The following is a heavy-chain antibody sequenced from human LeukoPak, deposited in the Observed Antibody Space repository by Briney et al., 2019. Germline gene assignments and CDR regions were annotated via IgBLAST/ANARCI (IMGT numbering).Heavy chain of an antibody. CDR3: TRGGRSDS. J-gene: IGHJ5*01. Sequence: PGGSLRLSCAASGFTFSSYWMSWVRQAPGRGLEWVATINPDGGAKFYVDSVKGRFTISRDNAKNSLYLQMDSLRAEDTAVYFCTRGGRSDSWGQGTLVTVSS. CDR1: GFTFSSYW. CDR2: INPDGGAK. V-gene: IGHV3-7*04. D-gene: IGHD6-13*01.